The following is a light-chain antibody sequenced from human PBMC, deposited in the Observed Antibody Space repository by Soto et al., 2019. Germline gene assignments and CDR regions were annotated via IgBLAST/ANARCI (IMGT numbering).Light chain of an antibody. V-gene: IGLV2-14*01. CDR2: EVS. Sequence: QSVLTQPASVSGSPGQSITISCTGTSSDVGGYHYVSWYQQYPGKAPKVIIYEVSKRPSGISNRFSGSKSGNTASLTISGLQADDEADYFCSSYRSIGSIVFGTGTKVTVL. CDR3: SSYRSIGSIV. CDR1: SSDVGGYHY. J-gene: IGLJ1*01.